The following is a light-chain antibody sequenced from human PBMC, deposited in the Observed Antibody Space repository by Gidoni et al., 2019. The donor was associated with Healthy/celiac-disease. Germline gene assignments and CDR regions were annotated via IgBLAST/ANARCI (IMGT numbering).Light chain of an antibody. CDR1: QSVSSSY. CDR2: GAS. J-gene: IGKJ1*01. CDR3: QQYAT. V-gene: IGKV3-20*01. Sequence: EIVLTQSPGTLSLSPGERATLSCRASQSVSSSYLAWYQQKPGQAPRLLIYGASSRATGIPDRFSGSGSGTDFTLTISRLEPEDFAVYYCQQYATFXQXTKVXIK.